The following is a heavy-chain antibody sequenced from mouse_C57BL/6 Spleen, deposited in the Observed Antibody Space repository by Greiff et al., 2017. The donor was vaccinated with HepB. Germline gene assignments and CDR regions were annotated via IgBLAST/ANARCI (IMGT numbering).Heavy chain of an antibody. J-gene: IGHJ2*01. CDR1: GFTFSDYG. D-gene: IGHD2-5*01. V-gene: IGHV5-17*01. CDR2: ISSGSSTI. CDR3: ASGSNYGGLYFDY. Sequence: EVKLMESGGGLVKPGGSLKLSCAASGFTFSDYGMHWVRQAPEKGLEWVAYISSGSSTIYYADTVKGRFTISRDNAKNTLFLQMTSLRSEDTAMYYCASGSNYGGLYFDYWGQGTTLTVSS.